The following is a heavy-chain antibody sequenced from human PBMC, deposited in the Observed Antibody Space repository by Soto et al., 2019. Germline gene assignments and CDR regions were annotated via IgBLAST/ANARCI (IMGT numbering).Heavy chain of an antibody. CDR3: ARDHEGSGTYFDY. J-gene: IGHJ4*02. CDR1: GFTFSSHA. CDR2: ISSDGSNE. D-gene: IGHD1-26*01. Sequence: QVQLAESGGGVVQPGTSLRLSCAASGFTFSSHAMHWVRQAPGKGLEWVALISSDGSNEYYIDSVKGRFTISRDNSKNSLSLQMNSLRAEDTAVYYCARDHEGSGTYFDYWGQGTLVTGSS. V-gene: IGHV3-30*03.